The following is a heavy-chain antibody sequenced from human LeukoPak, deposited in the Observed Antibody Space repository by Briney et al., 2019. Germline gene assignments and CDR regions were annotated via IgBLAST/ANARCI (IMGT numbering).Heavy chain of an antibody. Sequence: PGGPLRLSCAASGFTFSDYTMNWVRQAPGKGLEWISYISIGSDTIYYAGSVEGRFTISRDNARNSLYLQMNSLRAEDTAVYYCARGPPLFDPWGQGTLVTVSS. CDR3: ARGPPLFDP. CDR2: ISIGSDTI. CDR1: GFTFSDYT. V-gene: IGHV3-48*01. J-gene: IGHJ5*02.